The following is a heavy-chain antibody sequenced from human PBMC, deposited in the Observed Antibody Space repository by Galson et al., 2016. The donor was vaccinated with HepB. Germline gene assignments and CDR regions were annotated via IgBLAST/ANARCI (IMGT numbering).Heavy chain of an antibody. CDR2: IFYRGNT. V-gene: IGHV4-59*04. Sequence: SETLSLTCTVSRGSVSGHYWSWIRQFPGTGLEWIGYIFYRGNTHYNPSLRSRVTMSVDTSKNRLYLNLTSVTAADTARYFWVRRAAAASCFDLWGRGALVSVSS. J-gene: IGHJ5*02. CDR3: VRRAAAASCFDL. CDR1: RGSVSGHY. D-gene: IGHD6-13*01.